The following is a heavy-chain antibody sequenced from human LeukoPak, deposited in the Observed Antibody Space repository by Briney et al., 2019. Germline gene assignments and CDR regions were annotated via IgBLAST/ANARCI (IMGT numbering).Heavy chain of an antibody. J-gene: IGHJ3*02. D-gene: IGHD6-13*01. CDR1: GYTFTDYY. CDR2: INPNSGDT. Sequence: ASVKVSCKASGYTFTDYYLHWVRQAPGQGLEWMGWINPNSGDTHFAQTFQDRVTMARDASISSAYMELGRLRSDDTALYYCARRVAAPGHDAFDIWGQGIMVTVSS. V-gene: IGHV1-2*02. CDR3: ARRVAAPGHDAFDI.